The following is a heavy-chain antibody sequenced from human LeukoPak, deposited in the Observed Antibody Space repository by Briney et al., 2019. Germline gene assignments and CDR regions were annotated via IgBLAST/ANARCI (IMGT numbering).Heavy chain of an antibody. CDR3: AKSQRGYCSSTSCYGDY. CDR2: IRYDETDK. CDR1: GFSFSSFG. V-gene: IGHV3-30*02. D-gene: IGHD2-2*03. Sequence: GGSLRLSCAASGFSFSSFGMHWVRQAPGKGLEWVAFIRYDETDKFYADSVKGRFTISRDNSNNTLYLQMNSLRAEDSAVYHCAKSQRGYCSSTSCYGDYWGQGTLVTVSS. J-gene: IGHJ4*02.